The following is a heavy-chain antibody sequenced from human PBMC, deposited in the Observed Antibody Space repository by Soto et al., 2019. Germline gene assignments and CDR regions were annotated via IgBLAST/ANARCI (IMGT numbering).Heavy chain of an antibody. CDR1: GFTFSSYW. CDR2: IDSDGTST. CDR3: ARVGGYNWFDT. J-gene: IGHJ5*02. Sequence: EVQLVESGGGLVQPGGSLRLSCAGSGFTFSSYWMHWVRQFPGKGLLWVSRIDSDGTSTNYADSVKGRFTIARDNAKNTLYLQMNSLRAEDTGVYYCARVGGYNWFDTWGQGTLVTVSS. V-gene: IGHV3-74*01.